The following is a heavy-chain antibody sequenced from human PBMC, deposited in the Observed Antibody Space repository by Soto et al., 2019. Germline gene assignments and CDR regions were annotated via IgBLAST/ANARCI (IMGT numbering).Heavy chain of an antibody. CDR3: ARDMEAGLYDAFDI. V-gene: IGHV3-21*01. CDR1: GFTFSIYS. Sequence: EVQLVESGGGLVKPGGSLRLSCAASGFTFSIYSMNCVRQAPGKGLEWVSSISSSSSYIYYADSVKGRFTISRDNAKNSLYLQMNSLRAEDTALYYGARDMEAGLYDAFDIWGQGTMVTVSS. J-gene: IGHJ3*02. CDR2: ISSSSSYI. D-gene: IGHD6-19*01.